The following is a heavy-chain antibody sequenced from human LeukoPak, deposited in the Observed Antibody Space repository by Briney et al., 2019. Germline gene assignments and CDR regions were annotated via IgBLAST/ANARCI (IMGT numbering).Heavy chain of an antibody. CDR2: INHSGST. J-gene: IGHJ5*02. Sequence: YPSETLSLTCAVYGGSFSGYYWSWIRQPPGKGLEWIREINHSGSTNYNPSLKSRVTISVDTSKNQFSLKLSSVTAADTAVYYCARSLRIVGARFDPWGQGTLVTVSS. CDR1: GGSFSGYY. D-gene: IGHD1-26*01. V-gene: IGHV4-34*01. CDR3: ARSLRIVGARFDP.